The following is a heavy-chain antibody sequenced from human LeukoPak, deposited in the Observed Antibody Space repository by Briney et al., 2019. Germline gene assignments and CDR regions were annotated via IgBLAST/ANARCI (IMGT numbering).Heavy chain of an antibody. CDR3: ARVETGAFDI. D-gene: IGHD3-10*01. Sequence: SQTLSLTCTVSGGSISSGSYYWSWIRQPAGKGLEWIGRIYTSGSTNYNPSLKSRVTISVDTSKNQFSLKLSSVTAADTAVYYCARVETGAFDIWGQGTMVTVSS. CDR1: GGSISSGSYY. CDR2: IYTSGST. J-gene: IGHJ3*02. V-gene: IGHV4-61*02.